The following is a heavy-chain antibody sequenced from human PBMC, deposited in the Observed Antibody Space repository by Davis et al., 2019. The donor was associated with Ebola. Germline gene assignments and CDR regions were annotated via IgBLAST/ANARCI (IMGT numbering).Heavy chain of an antibody. D-gene: IGHD3-10*01. CDR1: GFALNDYG. Sequence: GESLKISCVASGFALNDYGMNWVRQVPGRGLEWVAHVGGGYFGGRYADSVKGRVTISRDNSKNTLYLQMDSLRSEDTAVYYCAKPIGWFGESSSLRNWGQGTLVTVSS. CDR2: VGGGYFGG. V-gene: IGHV3-NL1*01. CDR3: AKPIGWFGESSSLRN. J-gene: IGHJ4*02.